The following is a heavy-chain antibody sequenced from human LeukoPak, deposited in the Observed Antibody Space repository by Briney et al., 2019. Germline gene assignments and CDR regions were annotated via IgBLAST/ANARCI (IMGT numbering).Heavy chain of an antibody. J-gene: IGHJ3*02. CDR2: IRYDGSNK. Sequence: PGRSLRLSCAASGFTFSSYGMHWVRQAPGKGLEWVAVIRYDGSNKYYADSVKGRFTISRDNSKNTLYLQMNSLRAEDTAVYYCARGRAFDIWGQGTMVTVSS. V-gene: IGHV3-33*01. CDR1: GFTFSSYG. CDR3: ARGRAFDI.